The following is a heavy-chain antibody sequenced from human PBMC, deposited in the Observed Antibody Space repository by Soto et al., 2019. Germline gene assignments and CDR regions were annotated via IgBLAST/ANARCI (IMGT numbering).Heavy chain of an antibody. CDR1: GFSLTTSGVG. CDR2: IYWDDDK. D-gene: IGHD3-3*01. CDR3: AHRVLRTVFGLVTTTAIYFDF. V-gene: IGHV2-5*02. J-gene: IGHJ4*02. Sequence: QITLKESGPTVVKPTETLTLTCTFSGFSLTTSGVGVGWVRQSPGKAPAWLALIYWDDDKRYSTSLNSRLITSKDTSKNPVVLTMANVDPADTATYYCAHRVLRTVFGLVTTTAIYFDFWGPGTPVVVSS.